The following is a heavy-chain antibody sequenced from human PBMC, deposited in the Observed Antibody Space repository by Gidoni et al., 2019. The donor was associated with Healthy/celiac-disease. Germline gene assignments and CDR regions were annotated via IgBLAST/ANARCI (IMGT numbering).Heavy chain of an antibody. CDR3: ARGWGMATTSILDAFDI. CDR2: ISSSSSYI. CDR1: GFTFSSYS. J-gene: IGHJ3*02. D-gene: IGHD5-12*01. V-gene: IGHV3-21*01. Sequence: EVQLVESGGGMVKPGGALRPPCAASGFTFSSYSMNWVRMALGKGLEWVSSISSSSSYIYYEGSLKGRFTSSRDNAKISLYLQMNSLRAEDTAVYYCARGWGMATTSILDAFDIWGQGTMVTVSS.